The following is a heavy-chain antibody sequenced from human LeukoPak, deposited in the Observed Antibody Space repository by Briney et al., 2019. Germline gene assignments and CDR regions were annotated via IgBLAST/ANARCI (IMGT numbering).Heavy chain of an antibody. D-gene: IGHD5-18*01. CDR2: ISSSGSTI. V-gene: IGHV3-48*03. CDR3: AGASYGQLFDY. J-gene: IGHJ4*02. Sequence: GGSLRLSCAASGFTFSSYEMNWVRQAPGKGLEWASYISSSGSTIYYADSVKGRFTISRDNAKNSLYLQMNSLRAEDTAVYYCAGASYGQLFDYWGQGTLVTVSS. CDR1: GFTFSSYE.